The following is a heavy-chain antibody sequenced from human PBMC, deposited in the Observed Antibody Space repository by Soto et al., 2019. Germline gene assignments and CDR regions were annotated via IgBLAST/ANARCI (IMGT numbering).Heavy chain of an antibody. J-gene: IGHJ4*02. CDR1: GFTFSSYA. CDR2: ISGSGGST. V-gene: IGHV3-23*01. D-gene: IGHD3-3*02. CDR3: AKAPFSSGYFDY. Sequence: GSLRLSCAASGFTFSSYAMSWVRQAPGKGLEWVSAISGSGGSTYYADSVKGRFTISRDNSKNTLYLQMNSLRAEDTAVYYCAKAPFSSGYFDYWGQGTLVTVSS.